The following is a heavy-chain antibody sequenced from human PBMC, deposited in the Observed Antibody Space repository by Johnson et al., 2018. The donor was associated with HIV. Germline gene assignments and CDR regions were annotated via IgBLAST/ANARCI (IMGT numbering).Heavy chain of an antibody. Sequence: VQLVESGGGLVQPGGSLRLSCAASGFTVSSNYMSWVRQAPEKGLEWVSVIYSGGSTYYADSVKGRFTISRDNSKNTRYLQMNSLRAEDTAVYYCARDAGQWLDDAFDIWGQGTMVTVSS. CDR3: ARDAGQWLDDAFDI. D-gene: IGHD6-19*01. CDR1: GFTVSSNY. CDR2: IYSGGST. V-gene: IGHV3-66*01. J-gene: IGHJ3*02.